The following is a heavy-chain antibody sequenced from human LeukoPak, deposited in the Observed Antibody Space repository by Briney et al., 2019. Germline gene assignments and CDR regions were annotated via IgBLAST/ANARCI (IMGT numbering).Heavy chain of an antibody. CDR3: ARVPLWFGELPHWYFDL. V-gene: IGHV4-59*08. D-gene: IGHD3-10*01. CDR2: IYYSGST. Sequence: SETLSLTCTVSGGSISSYYWSWIRQPPGKGLEWIGYIYYSGSTYYNPSLKSRVTISVDTSKNQFSLKLSSVTAADTAVYYCARVPLWFGELPHWYFDLWGRGTLVTVSS. J-gene: IGHJ2*01. CDR1: GGSISSYY.